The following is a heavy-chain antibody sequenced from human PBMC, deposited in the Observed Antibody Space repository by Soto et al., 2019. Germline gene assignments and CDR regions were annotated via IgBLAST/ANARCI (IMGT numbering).Heavy chain of an antibody. J-gene: IGHJ4*02. CDR2: ISSNSDTI. Sequence: PGGSLRLSCAASGFTFNDYDMHWVRQAPGKGLEWVSSISSNSDTIKYADSVKGRFTISRDNAKNSLYLRMNSLGPEDTAIYYCTKGNYGDYWGQGTLVTVSS. V-gene: IGHV3-9*01. CDR1: GFTFNDYD. CDR3: TKGNYGDY.